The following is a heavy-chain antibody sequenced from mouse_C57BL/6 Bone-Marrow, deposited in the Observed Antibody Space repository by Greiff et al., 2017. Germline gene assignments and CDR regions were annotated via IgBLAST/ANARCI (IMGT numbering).Heavy chain of an antibody. V-gene: IGHV5-4*03. CDR1: GFTLSSYA. CDR2: ISDGGSYT. D-gene: IGHD2-1*01. Sequence: EVKLVESGGGLVKPGGSLKLSCAASGFTLSSYAMSWVRQTPEKRLEWVATISDGGSYTYYPDNVKGRFTISRDNAKNNLYLQMSHLKSEDTSMYYCAREGGLYYGIYWSFAYWGQGTLVTVSA. J-gene: IGHJ3*01. CDR3: AREGGLYYGIYWSFAY.